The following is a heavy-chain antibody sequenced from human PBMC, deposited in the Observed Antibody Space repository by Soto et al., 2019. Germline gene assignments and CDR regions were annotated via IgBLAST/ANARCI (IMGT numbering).Heavy chain of an antibody. D-gene: IGHD2-21*02. CDR2: VYYTGST. J-gene: IGHJ5*02. CDR3: VRTARQGAVAPHWFDR. Sequence: SETLSLTCTVSGASIRSTDYYWSWIRQAPGKGLEWIGYVYYTGSTYYNPSLMSRLTISVDTSKNQFSLKLTSVTAAETAVYYCVRTARQGAVAPHWFDRWGQGTQVTVSS. CDR1: GASIRSTDYY. V-gene: IGHV4-30-4*01.